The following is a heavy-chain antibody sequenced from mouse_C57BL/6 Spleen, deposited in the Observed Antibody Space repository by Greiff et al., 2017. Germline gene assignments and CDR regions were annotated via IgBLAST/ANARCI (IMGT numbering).Heavy chain of an antibody. CDR2: IDPSDSYT. V-gene: IGHV1-69*01. CDR1: GYTFTSYW. Sequence: QVQLQQPGAELVMPGASVKLSCKASGYTFTSYWMHWVKQRPGQGLEWIGEIDPSDSYTNYNQKFKGKSTLAVDKSSSTAYMQLSSLTSEDSAVYYCERDGGGDERFAYWGQGTLVTVSA. D-gene: IGHD3-3*01. CDR3: ERDGGGDERFAY. J-gene: IGHJ3*01.